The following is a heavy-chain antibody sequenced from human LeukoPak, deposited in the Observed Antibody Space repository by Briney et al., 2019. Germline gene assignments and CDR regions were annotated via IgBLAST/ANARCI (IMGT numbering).Heavy chain of an antibody. Sequence: SETLSLTCIVSGGSISGYYWSWIRQPPGKGLEWIGYMYSTGSTYYNPSLKSRVTISVDTSKNQFSLKLSSVTAADTAVYYCARDFEGEYYFDYWGQGTLVTVSS. CDR1: GGSISGYY. CDR3: ARDFEGEYYFDY. CDR2: MYSTGST. D-gene: IGHD3-10*01. V-gene: IGHV4-59*12. J-gene: IGHJ4*02.